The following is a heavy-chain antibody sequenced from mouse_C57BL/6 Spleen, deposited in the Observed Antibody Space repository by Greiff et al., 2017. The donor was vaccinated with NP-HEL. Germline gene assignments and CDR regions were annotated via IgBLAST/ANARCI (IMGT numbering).Heavy chain of an antibody. CDR2: IDPETGGT. CDR3: TLLTGTAWFAY. J-gene: IGHJ3*01. Sequence: VKLVESGAELVRPGASVTLSCKASGYTFTDYEMHWVKQTPVHGLEWIGAIDPETGGTAYNQKFKGKAILTADKSSSTAYMELRSLTSEDSAVYYCTLLTGTAWFAYWGQGTLVTVSA. CDR1: GYTFTDYE. D-gene: IGHD4-1*01. V-gene: IGHV1-15*01.